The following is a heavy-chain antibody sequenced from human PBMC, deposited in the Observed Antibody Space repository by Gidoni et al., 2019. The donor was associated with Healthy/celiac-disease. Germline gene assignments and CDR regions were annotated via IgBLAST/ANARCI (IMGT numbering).Heavy chain of an antibody. J-gene: IGHJ2*01. V-gene: IGHV3-23*01. Sequence: EVQLLESGGGLVQPGGSLRLSCAASGFTVSSYAMSWVRQAPVKGLEWVSAISGIGGSIYYADSVKGRFTISRDNSKNTLYLQMNSLRAEDTAVYYCAKAPRTGEWYFDLWGRGTLVTVSS. CDR2: ISGIGGSI. CDR3: AKAPRTGEWYFDL. D-gene: IGHD7-27*01. CDR1: GFTVSSYA.